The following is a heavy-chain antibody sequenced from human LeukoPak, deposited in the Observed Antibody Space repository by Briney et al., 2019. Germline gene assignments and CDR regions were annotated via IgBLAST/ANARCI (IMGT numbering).Heavy chain of an antibody. V-gene: IGHV4-59*08. CDR3: ARLLSTSNWFDP. CDR2: IYYSGST. Sequence: SETLSLTCTVSVGSMSGYYWSWIRQAPGKGLEWIAYIYYSGSTNYNPSLKSRATISVDLPKNQFALKLTSVTAADTAVYYCARLLSTSNWFDPWGQGTLVTVSS. CDR1: VGSMSGYY. J-gene: IGHJ5*02. D-gene: IGHD3-9*01.